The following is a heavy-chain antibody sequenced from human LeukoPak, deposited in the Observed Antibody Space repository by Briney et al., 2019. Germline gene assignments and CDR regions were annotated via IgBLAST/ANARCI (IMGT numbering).Heavy chain of an antibody. CDR2: ISGSGGST. D-gene: IGHD2-2*02. J-gene: IGHJ4*02. Sequence: PGESLRLSCAASGFTFSSYAMSWVRQAPGKGLEWVSAISGSGGSTYYADSVKGRFTISRDNSKNTLYLQMNSLRAEDTAVYYCAKAIVVVPAAIDYWGQGTLVTVSS. V-gene: IGHV3-23*01. CDR3: AKAIVVVPAAIDY. CDR1: GFTFSSYA.